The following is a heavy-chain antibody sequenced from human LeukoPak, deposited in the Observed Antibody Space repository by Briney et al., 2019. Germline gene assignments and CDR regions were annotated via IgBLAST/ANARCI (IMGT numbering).Heavy chain of an antibody. CDR3: ARQYYDSSGYYFPDYFDY. CDR2: IYYSGST. CDR1: GGSMSSSSYY. J-gene: IGHJ4*02. V-gene: IGHV4-39*01. D-gene: IGHD3-22*01. Sequence: PSETLSLTCTVSGGSMSSSSYYWGWIRQPPGKGLEWIGSIYYSGSTYYNPSLKSRVTISADTSRNQFSLKLNSVNAADTAVYYCARQYYDSSGYYFPDYFDYWGQGTLVTVSS.